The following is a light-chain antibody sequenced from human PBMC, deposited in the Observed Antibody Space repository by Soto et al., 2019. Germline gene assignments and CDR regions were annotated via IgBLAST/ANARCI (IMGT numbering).Light chain of an antibody. CDR2: KVS. CDR1: QSLLYSDGNTY. V-gene: IGKV2-30*01. J-gene: IGKJ1*01. Sequence: DVVMTQSPLSLPVTLGQPASISCRSSQSLLYSDGNTYLSWFQQRPGQSPRRLIYKVSNRDSGVPXRXNGSGSGTDFTLKISRVEAEDVGVSYGMQGTYWPPRTFGQGTKVEIK. CDR3: MQGTYWPPRT.